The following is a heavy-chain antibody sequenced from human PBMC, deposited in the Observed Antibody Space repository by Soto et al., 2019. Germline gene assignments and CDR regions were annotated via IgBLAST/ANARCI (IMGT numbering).Heavy chain of an antibody. CDR1: GFTFSSYA. Sequence: GGSLRLSCAASGFTFSSYAMSWVRQAPGKGLEWVSAISGSGGSTYYADSVKGRFTISRDNSKNTLYLQMNSLRAEDTAGYYCAKDPWAYRSPSGYWGQGPLVTVSS. D-gene: IGHD6-6*01. J-gene: IGHJ4*02. CDR2: ISGSGGST. V-gene: IGHV3-23*01. CDR3: AKDPWAYRSPSGY.